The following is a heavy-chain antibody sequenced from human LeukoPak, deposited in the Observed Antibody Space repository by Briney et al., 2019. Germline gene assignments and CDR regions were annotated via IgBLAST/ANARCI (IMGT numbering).Heavy chain of an antibody. CDR3: ARFHSSSWHDAFDI. D-gene: IGHD6-13*01. CDR2: ISGSGDST. CDR1: GFTFSSYA. V-gene: IGHV3-23*01. Sequence: HPGGSLRLSCAASGFTFSSYAMSWVRQAPGKGLECVSGISGSGDSTYYADSVKGRFTISRDNAKNSLYLQMNSLRAEDTAVYYCARFHSSSWHDAFDIWGQGTMVTVSS. J-gene: IGHJ3*02.